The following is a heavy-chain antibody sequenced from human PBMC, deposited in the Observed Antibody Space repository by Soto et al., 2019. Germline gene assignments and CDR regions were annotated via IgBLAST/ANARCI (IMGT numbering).Heavy chain of an antibody. V-gene: IGHV4-39*01. CDR2: IYYSGST. Sequence: SETLSLTCTVSGGSISSSSYYWGWIRQPPGKGLEWIGSIYYSGSTYYNQSLKSRVTISVDTSKNQFSLKLSSVTAADTAVYYCARHKMVVTNYYDSSGYQDYWGQGTLVTVSS. D-gene: IGHD3-22*01. J-gene: IGHJ4*02. CDR1: GGSISSSSYY. CDR3: ARHKMVVTNYYDSSGYQDY.